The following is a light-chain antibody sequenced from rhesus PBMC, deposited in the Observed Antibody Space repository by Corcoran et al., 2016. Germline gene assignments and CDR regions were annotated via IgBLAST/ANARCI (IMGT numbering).Light chain of an antibody. J-gene: IGKJ3*01. CDR3: QQYSSSLFT. V-gene: IGKV1-22*01. Sequence: DIQLTQSPSSLSASVGDSVTITCRASQSIISWLAWYQQKPGNAPRLLLYRASNLPSGVPSRFSGSGSGTEFTLTISSLQSEDFATYYCQQYSSSLFTFGPGTKLDIK. CDR1: QSIISW. CDR2: RAS.